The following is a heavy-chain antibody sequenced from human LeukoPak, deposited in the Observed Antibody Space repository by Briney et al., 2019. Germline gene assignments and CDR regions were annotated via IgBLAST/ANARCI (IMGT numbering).Heavy chain of an antibody. CDR1: GGSFSGYY. Sequence: PPETLSLTCAVYGGSFSGYYWSWIRQPPGKGLEWIGEINHSGSTNYNPSLKSRVTISVDTSKNQFSLKLSSVTAADTAVYYCARVFVVVPAAYNWFDPWGQGTLVTVSS. J-gene: IGHJ5*02. V-gene: IGHV4-34*01. CDR2: INHSGST. D-gene: IGHD2-2*01. CDR3: ARVFVVVPAAYNWFDP.